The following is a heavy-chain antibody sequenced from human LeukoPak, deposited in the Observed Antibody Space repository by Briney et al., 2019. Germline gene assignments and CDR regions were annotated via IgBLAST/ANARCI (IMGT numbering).Heavy chain of an antibody. V-gene: IGHV3-23*01. CDR1: GFNFSNAW. J-gene: IGHJ3*02. Sequence: GGSLRLSCAASGFNFSNAWMSWVRQAPGKGLEWVSAISGSGGSTYYADSVKGRFTISRDNSKNTLYLQMNSLRAEDTAVYYCAKHRLRYFDWLLSGEPVDAFDIWGQGTMVTVSS. CDR2: ISGSGGST. D-gene: IGHD3-9*01. CDR3: AKHRLRYFDWLLSGEPVDAFDI.